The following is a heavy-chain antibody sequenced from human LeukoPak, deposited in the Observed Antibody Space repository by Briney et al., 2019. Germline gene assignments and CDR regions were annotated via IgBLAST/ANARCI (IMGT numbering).Heavy chain of an antibody. Sequence: PGGSLRLSCAASGFTFNSYTMNWVRQAPGKGLEWVAFIRYDGSNKYYADSVKGRFTISRDNSKNTLYLQMNSLRAEDTAVYYCAKVKRVSYSTLLDYWGQGTLVTVSS. CDR3: AKVKRVSYSTLLDY. CDR2: IRYDGSNK. V-gene: IGHV3-30*02. CDR1: GFTFNSYT. D-gene: IGHD4-11*01. J-gene: IGHJ4*02.